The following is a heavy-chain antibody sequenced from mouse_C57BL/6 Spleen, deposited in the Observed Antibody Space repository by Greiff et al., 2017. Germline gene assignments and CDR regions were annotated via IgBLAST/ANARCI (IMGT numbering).Heavy chain of an antibody. CDR2: ISSGSSTI. J-gene: IGHJ4*01. V-gene: IGHV5-17*01. D-gene: IGHD1-1*01. CDR1: GFTFSDYG. CDR3: AKNYYGSSPNAMDY. Sequence: EVQLVESGGGLVKPGGSLKLSCAASGFTFSDYGMHWVSQAPEKGLEWVAYISSGSSTIYYADTVKGRFTISRDNAKNTLFLQMTSLRSEDTAMYYCAKNYYGSSPNAMDYWGQGTSVTVSS.